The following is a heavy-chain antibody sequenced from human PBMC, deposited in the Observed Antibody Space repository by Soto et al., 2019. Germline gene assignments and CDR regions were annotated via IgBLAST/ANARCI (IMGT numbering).Heavy chain of an antibody. Sequence: SGPTLVNPTQTLTLTCSFSGFSLSTNGVAVGWIRQPPVKALEWLALIYWDDDKRYNPSLKSRLAITKDTSKNQVVLTMTNMDPVDTGTYYCARARLVGLTTWDYFDYWGQGTLVTVSS. CDR3: ARARLVGLTTWDYFDY. CDR1: GFSLSTNGVA. D-gene: IGHD1-1*01. CDR2: IYWDDDK. J-gene: IGHJ4*02. V-gene: IGHV2-5*02.